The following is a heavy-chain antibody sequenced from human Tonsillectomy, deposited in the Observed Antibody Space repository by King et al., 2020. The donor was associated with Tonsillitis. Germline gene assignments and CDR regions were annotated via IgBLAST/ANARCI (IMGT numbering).Heavy chain of an antibody. CDR3: TRDSSMIVVVISPDAFDI. D-gene: IGHD3-22*01. V-gene: IGHV3-48*02. J-gene: IGHJ3*02. CDR1: GFTFSSYS. CDR2: ISSDSNTI. Sequence: VQLVESGGGLVQPGGSLRLSCAASGFTFSSYSMNWVRQAPGKGLEWVSYISSDSNTIYYADSVKGRFTISRDNAKNSLYLQMNSLRDEDTAVYYCTRDSSMIVVVISPDAFDIWGQGTMVTVSS.